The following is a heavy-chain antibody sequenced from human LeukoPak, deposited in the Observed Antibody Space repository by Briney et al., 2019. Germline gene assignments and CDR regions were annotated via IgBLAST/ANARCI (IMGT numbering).Heavy chain of an antibody. V-gene: IGHV4-59*08. Sequence: SETLSLTCSVSGGSISGYYWSWIRQPPGKGLECIGYISYSGTTHYNPSLKSRVTISVDTSKNQFSLKVNSVTAADTAIYYCARPRASRTYPNDAFDIWGQGTMVTVSS. D-gene: IGHD2-2*01. CDR2: ISYSGTT. CDR3: ARPRASRTYPNDAFDI. J-gene: IGHJ3*02. CDR1: GGSISGYY.